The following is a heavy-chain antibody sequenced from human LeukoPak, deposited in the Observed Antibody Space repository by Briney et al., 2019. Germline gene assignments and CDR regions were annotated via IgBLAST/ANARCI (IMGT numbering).Heavy chain of an antibody. J-gene: IGHJ4*02. Sequence: PSETLSLTCTVSGGSISSSSYYWGWIRQPPGKGLEWIGSIYYSGSTYYNPSLKSRVTISVDTSKNQFSLKLSSVTAADTAVYYCARQDAYGSGTGRDYWGQGTLVTVSS. D-gene: IGHD3-10*01. CDR2: IYYSGST. V-gene: IGHV4-39*01. CDR1: GGSISSSSYY. CDR3: ARQDAYGSGTGRDY.